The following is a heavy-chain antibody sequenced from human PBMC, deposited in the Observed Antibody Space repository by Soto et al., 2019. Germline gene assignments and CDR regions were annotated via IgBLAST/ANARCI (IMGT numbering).Heavy chain of an antibody. CDR1: GYTFTSYG. V-gene: IGHV1-18*01. D-gene: IGHD2-2*01. J-gene: IGHJ4*02. CDR2: ISAYNGNT. CDR3: ARDPCSSTSCYWGYFDY. Sequence: ASVKVSCKASGYTFTSYGISWVRQAPGQGLEWMGWISAYNGNTNYAQKLQGRVTMTTDTSTSTAYMELRSLRSDDTAVYYCARDPCSSTSCYWGYFDYWGQGTLVTVS.